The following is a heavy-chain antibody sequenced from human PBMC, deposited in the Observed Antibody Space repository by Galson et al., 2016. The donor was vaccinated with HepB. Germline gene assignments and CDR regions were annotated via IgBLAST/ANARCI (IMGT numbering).Heavy chain of an antibody. D-gene: IGHD3-16*01. Sequence: SLRLSCADSGVTVSSNYMTWIRQAPGRGLEWVSVIFSGGYTYYSDSVKGRFNTYRDNFKNMVYLQLTALRVEDTAKYYCAKPRDGYDWGAFDIWGLGTMVSVSS. V-gene: IGHV3-53*01. J-gene: IGHJ3*02. CDR3: AKPRDGYDWGAFDI. CDR2: IFSGGYT. CDR1: GVTVSSNY.